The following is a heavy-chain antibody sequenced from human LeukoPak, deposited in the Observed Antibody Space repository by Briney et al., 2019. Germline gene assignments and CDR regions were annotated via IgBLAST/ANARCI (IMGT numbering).Heavy chain of an antibody. V-gene: IGHV1-46*01. D-gene: IGHD3-10*01. CDR2: INPSGGST. Sequence: VASVKVSCKASGYTFTSYYMHWVRQAPGQGLEWMGIINPSGGSTSYAQKFQGRVTMTRDMSTSTVYMELSSLRSEDTAVYYCARGPDVLLWFGELSWFDPWGQGTLATVSS. J-gene: IGHJ5*02. CDR3: ARGPDVLLWFGELSWFDP. CDR1: GYTFTSYY.